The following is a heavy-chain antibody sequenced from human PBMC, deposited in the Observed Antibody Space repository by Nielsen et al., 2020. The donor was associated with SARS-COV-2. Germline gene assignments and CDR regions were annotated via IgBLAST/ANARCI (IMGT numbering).Heavy chain of an antibody. CDR1: GGSFSGYY. Sequence: SETLSLTCAVYGGSFSGYYWSWIRQPPGKGLEWIGEINHSGSTNYNPSLKSRVTISVDTSKNQFSLKLSSVTAADTAVYYCAREAVVVTAPGWFDPWGQGTLVTVSS. CDR2: INHSGST. D-gene: IGHD2-21*02. J-gene: IGHJ5*02. V-gene: IGHV4-34*01. CDR3: AREAVVVTAPGWFDP.